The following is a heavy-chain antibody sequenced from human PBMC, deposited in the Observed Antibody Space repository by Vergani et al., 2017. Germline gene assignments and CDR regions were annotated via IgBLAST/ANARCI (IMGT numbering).Heavy chain of an antibody. CDR1: GFTFSSYG. V-gene: IGHV3-23*04. CDR3: AKADCSGGSCYSGYYYGMDV. J-gene: IGHJ6*02. Sequence: VQLVESGGGVVQPGRSLRLSCAASGFTFSSYGMHWVRQAPGKGLEWVSAISGSGGSTYYADSVKGRFTISRDNSKNTLYLQMNSLRAEDTAVYYCAKADCSGGSCYSGYYYGMDVWGQGTTVTVSS. CDR2: ISGSGGST. D-gene: IGHD2-15*01.